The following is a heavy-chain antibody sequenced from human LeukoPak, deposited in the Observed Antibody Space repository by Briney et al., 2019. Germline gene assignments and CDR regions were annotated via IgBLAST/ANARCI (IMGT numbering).Heavy chain of an antibody. J-gene: IGHJ4*02. CDR3: ARDKQHSYGRYFDH. CDR2: MQSTGNS. Sequence: SETVSLTCSVSADSISTYHWNWIRKPPGKGLEWIAYMQSTGNSKYNPSLRNRVTMFVDKSNNQVAPILRSVTAADTAVYYCARDKQHSYGRYFDHWGQGALVTVSS. V-gene: IGHV4-59*01. CDR1: ADSISTYH. D-gene: IGHD5-18*01.